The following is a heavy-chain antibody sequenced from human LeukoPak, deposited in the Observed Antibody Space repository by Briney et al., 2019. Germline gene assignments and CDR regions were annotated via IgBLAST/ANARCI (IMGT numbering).Heavy chain of an antibody. CDR1: GFTFSSYS. CDR3: AKDMRMYCGGDCYSFDY. D-gene: IGHD2-21*02. Sequence: PGGSLRLSCAASGFTFSSYSMNWVRQAPGKGLEWVSGISWNSGSIGYADSVKGRFTISRDNAKNSLYLQMNSLRAEDTASYYCAKDMRMYCGGDCYSFDYWGQGTLVTVSS. V-gene: IGHV3-9*01. J-gene: IGHJ4*02. CDR2: ISWNSGSI.